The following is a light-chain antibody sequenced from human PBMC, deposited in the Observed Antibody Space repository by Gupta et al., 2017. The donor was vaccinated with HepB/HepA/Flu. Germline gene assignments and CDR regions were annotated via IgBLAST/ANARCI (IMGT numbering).Light chain of an antibody. J-gene: IGLJ2*01. CDR1: TGPVTSTHY. Sequence: QAVVTQEPSLTVSPGGTVIFPCASNTGPVTSTHYPYWFQHKPGQAPTTLVYDTNNKQSWAFARFSGSLLGGKAALTLSGAQPEDEADYYCLLSYSGIRIFGGGTKLTVL. V-gene: IGLV7-46*01. CDR2: DTN. CDR3: LLSYSGIRI.